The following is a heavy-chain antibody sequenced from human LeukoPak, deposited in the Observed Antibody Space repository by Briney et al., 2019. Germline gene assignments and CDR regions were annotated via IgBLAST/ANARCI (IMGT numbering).Heavy chain of an antibody. D-gene: IGHD2-21*01. J-gene: IGHJ4*02. V-gene: IGHV3-30*18. CDR3: AKDRGGAYFDY. Sequence: GGSLRLSCAASGFTFSSYGMHWVRQAPGKGLEWVAVISYDGSSTYYADSVKGRFTISRDNSKNTLYVQMNSLRAEDTAVYHCAKDRGGAYFDYWGQGTLVTVSS. CDR2: ISYDGSST. CDR1: GFTFSSYG.